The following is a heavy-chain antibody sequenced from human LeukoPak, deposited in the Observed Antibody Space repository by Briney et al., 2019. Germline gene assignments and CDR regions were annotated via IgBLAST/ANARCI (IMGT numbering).Heavy chain of an antibody. CDR1: GGSISGYY. D-gene: IGHD3-9*01. J-gene: IGHJ5*02. CDR3: AREWAYYDILTGYYKANWFDP. V-gene: IGHV4-59*01. CDR2: IYYSGST. Sequence: PSETLSLTCTVSGGSISGYYWSWIRQPPGKGLEWIGYIYYSGSTNYNPSLKSRVTISVDTSKNQFSLKLSSVTAADTAVYYCAREWAYYDILTGYYKANWFDPWGQGTLVTVSS.